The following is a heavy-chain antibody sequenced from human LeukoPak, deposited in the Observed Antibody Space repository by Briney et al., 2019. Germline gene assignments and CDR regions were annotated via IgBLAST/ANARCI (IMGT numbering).Heavy chain of an antibody. D-gene: IGHD5-12*01. CDR2: IIPILGIA. CDR3: ARENEGGYSGYDYSTFDY. V-gene: IGHV1-69*04. J-gene: IGHJ4*02. Sequence: ASVKVSCKASGGTFSSYAISWVRQAPGQGLEWMGRIIPILGIANYAQKFQGRVTITADKSTSTAYMELSSLRSEDTAVHYCARENEGGYSGYDYSTFDYWGQGTLVTVSS. CDR1: GGTFSSYA.